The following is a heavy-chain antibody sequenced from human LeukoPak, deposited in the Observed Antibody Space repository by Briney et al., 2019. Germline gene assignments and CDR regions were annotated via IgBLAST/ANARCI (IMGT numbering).Heavy chain of an antibody. D-gene: IGHD3-22*01. V-gene: IGHV4-39*07. CDR3: ARESEYYYDSSGNRPPFDI. Sequence: SETLSLTCTVSGGSISSSSYYWGWIRQPPGKGLEWTGSIYYSGSTYYNPSLKSRVTISVDTSKNQFSLKLSSVTAADTAVYYCARESEYYYDSSGNRPPFDIWGQGTMVTVSS. J-gene: IGHJ3*02. CDR2: IYYSGST. CDR1: GGSISSSSYY.